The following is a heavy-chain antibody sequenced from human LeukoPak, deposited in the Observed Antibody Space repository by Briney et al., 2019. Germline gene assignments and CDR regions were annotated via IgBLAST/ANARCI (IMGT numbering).Heavy chain of an antibody. D-gene: IGHD5-18*01. V-gene: IGHV3-48*01. CDR2: ISSTGRTI. J-gene: IGHJ4*02. Sequence: TGGSLRLSCAASEFTFSTYSMSWVRQAPGKGLEWVSYISSTGRTIFYADSVKGRFTITRDNAKNSVYLQMNRLRAEDTAVYYCARVGYTYGYFDYWGQGALVTVSS. CDR3: ARVGYTYGYFDY. CDR1: EFTFSTYS.